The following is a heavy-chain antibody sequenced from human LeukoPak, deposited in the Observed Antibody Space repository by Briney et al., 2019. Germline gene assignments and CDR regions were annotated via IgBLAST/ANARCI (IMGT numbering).Heavy chain of an antibody. CDR2: INHSGST. Sequence: PSETLSLTCTVSGGSISSFYWSWIRQSPGKGLEWIGYINHSGSTNYKSSLRSRVTISVDTSKNQISLNLNSVTAADTAVYYCARVGRDGCMDYWGQGTPVSVSS. D-gene: IGHD5-24*01. CDR3: ARVGRDGCMDY. CDR1: GGSISSFY. J-gene: IGHJ4*02. V-gene: IGHV4-59*01.